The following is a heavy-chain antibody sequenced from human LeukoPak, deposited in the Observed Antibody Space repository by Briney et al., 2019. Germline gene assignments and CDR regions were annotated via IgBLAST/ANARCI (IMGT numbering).Heavy chain of an antibody. D-gene: IGHD2-15*01. CDR2: IKSKTDGGPT. J-gene: IGHJ4*02. Sequence: PGGSLRLSCAASGFTFSDAWMSWVRQAPGTGLEWGGRIKSKTDGGPTDYAAPVKGRFTISRDDSKTTLYLQINSLKTEDTAVYYCTADMPASSRASDYWGQGTLVTVSS. V-gene: IGHV3-15*01. CDR3: TADMPASSRASDY. CDR1: GFTFSDAW.